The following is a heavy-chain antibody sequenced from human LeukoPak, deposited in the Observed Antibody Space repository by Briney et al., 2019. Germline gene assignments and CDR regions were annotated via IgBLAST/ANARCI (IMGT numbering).Heavy chain of an antibody. Sequence: GASVKVSCKASGYTFTRYSLNWVRQAPGQGLEWMGWINTDTGDPTYAQGFTGRFVFSLDTSVTTAYLQINSLEAEDTAVYYCARDARWDSSGYFLDYWGQGVLVTVSS. CDR2: INTDTGDP. V-gene: IGHV7-4-1*02. CDR1: GYTFTRYS. CDR3: ARDARWDSSGYFLDY. J-gene: IGHJ4*02. D-gene: IGHD3-22*01.